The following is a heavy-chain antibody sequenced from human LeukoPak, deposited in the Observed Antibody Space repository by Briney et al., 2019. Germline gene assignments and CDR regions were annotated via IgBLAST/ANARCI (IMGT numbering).Heavy chain of an antibody. CDR3: AKDPGGYYLDY. CDR2: ISYDGSNK. D-gene: IGHD2-8*02. Sequence: GGSLRLSCAASGFTFSSYGMHWVRQAPGKGLEWVAVISYDGSNKYYADSVKGRFTISRDNSKNTLYLQMNSLRAEDTAVYYCAKDPGGYYLDYWGQGTLVTVSS. CDR1: GFTFSSYG. V-gene: IGHV3-30*18. J-gene: IGHJ4*02.